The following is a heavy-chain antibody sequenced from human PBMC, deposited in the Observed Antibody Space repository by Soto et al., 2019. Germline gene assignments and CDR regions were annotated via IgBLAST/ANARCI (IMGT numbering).Heavy chain of an antibody. CDR3: ARHETAMAHRYDF. J-gene: IGHJ4*02. CDR2: IYPGDSDT. Sequence: GESLKISCQGSGYKFTRYWIGLVRQMPGKGLEWMGIIYPGDSDTRYSPSFQGQVTISADKSINTAYLQWSSLKASDTAMYYCARHETAMAHRYDFWGQGTQVTAPQ. V-gene: IGHV5-51*01. CDR1: GYKFTRYW. D-gene: IGHD5-18*01.